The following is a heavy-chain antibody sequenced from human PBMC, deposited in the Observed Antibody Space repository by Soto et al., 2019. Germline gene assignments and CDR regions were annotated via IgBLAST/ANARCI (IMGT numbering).Heavy chain of an antibody. Sequence: QVQLVESGGGVVQPGRSLRLSCAASGFTFSNYGMHWVRQAPGKGLEWVAVISYHGSDKYYADSVKGRFTISRDNSKNTLYLQMDSLRAEETAVYYCAKDPLTTTVTKVGYWGQGTLVTVSS. V-gene: IGHV3-30*18. CDR2: ISYHGSDK. CDR1: GFTFSNYG. D-gene: IGHD4-17*01. J-gene: IGHJ4*02. CDR3: AKDPLTTTVTKVGY.